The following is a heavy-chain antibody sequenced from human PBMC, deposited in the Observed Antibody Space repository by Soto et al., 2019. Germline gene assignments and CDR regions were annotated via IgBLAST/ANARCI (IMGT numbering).Heavy chain of an antibody. CDR3: ASEGRSRYGMDV. J-gene: IGHJ6*02. CDR2: IKQGGREK. Sequence: EVQVVESGGGLVQPGGSLRLSCAASDFTFSDYWMSWVRQPPGKGLEWVANIKQGGREKHYVDSVKGRFTISRDDAKNSLFLQMNSLRADDTAVYYCASEGRSRYGMDVWGQGTTVTVSS. CDR1: DFTFSDYW. D-gene: IGHD2-2*01. V-gene: IGHV3-7*01.